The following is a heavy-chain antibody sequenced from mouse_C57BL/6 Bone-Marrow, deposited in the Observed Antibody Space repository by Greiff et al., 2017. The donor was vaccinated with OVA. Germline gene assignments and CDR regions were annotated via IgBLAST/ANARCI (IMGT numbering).Heavy chain of an antibody. V-gene: IGHV2-2*01. CDR3: ASLDYYGSSYEIYYAMDY. D-gene: IGHD1-1*01. CDR1: GFSLTSYG. CDR2: IWSGGST. J-gene: IGHJ4*01. Sequence: QVQLKQSGPGLVQPSQSLSITCTVSGFSLTSYGVHWVRQSPGKGLEWLGVIWSGGSTDYNAAFISRLSISKDNSKSQVFFKMNSLQADDTAIYYCASLDYYGSSYEIYYAMDYWGQGTSVTVSS.